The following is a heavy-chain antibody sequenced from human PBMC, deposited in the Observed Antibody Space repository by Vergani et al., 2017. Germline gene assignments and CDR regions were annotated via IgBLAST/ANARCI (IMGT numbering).Heavy chain of an antibody. CDR1: GFTFSSYA. CDR3: AKSPVIVVVPGHFDY. D-gene: IGHD2-2*01. CDR2: ISSSGSHT. Sequence: EVQLVESGGGLVQPGRSLRLSCAASGFTFSSYAMSWVRQAPGKGLEWISYISSSGSHTYYADSMKGRFTISRDNSKNTLYLQMNSLRAEDTAVYYCAKSPVIVVVPGHFDYWGQGTLVTVSS. J-gene: IGHJ4*02. V-gene: IGHV3-23*04.